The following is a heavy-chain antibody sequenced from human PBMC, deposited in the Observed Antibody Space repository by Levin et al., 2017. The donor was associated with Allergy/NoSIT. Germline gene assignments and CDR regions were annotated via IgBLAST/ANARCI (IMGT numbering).Heavy chain of an antibody. Sequence: ESGPTLVKPTQTLMLTCTFSGFSLSTTGVGVGWIRQPPGKALECLALIYWDNDKRYSPSLRSRLSITKDTSKNQVVLTMTNVDPVDTATYYCAHRRGGYSWNGGYFGFWGQGTLVTVSS. CDR3: AHRRGGYSWNGGYFGF. D-gene: IGHD1-1*01. CDR1: GFSLSTTGVG. J-gene: IGHJ4*02. V-gene: IGHV2-5*02. CDR2: IYWDNDK.